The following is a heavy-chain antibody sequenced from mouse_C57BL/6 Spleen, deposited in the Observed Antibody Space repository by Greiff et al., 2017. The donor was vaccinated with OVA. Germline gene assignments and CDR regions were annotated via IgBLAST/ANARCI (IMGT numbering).Heavy chain of an antibody. CDR1: GYTFTSYW. D-gene: IGHD3-2*02. CDR3: ARKSSGYGAYYFDY. CDR2: IDPSDSYT. Sequence: VQLQQPGAELVMPGASVKLSCKASGYTFTSYWMHWVKQRPGQGLEWIGEIDPSDSYTNYNQKFKGKSTLTVDKSSSTAYMQLSSLTSEDSAVYYCARKSSGYGAYYFDYWGQGTTLTVSS. V-gene: IGHV1-69*01. J-gene: IGHJ2*01.